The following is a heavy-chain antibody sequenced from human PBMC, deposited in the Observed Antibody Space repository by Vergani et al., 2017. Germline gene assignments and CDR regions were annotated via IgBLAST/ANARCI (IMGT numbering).Heavy chain of an antibody. V-gene: IGHV2-70*15. J-gene: IGHJ3*02. Sequence: QVTLRESGPALVKPTQTLPLTCTFSGFSLSTSGMCVSWIRQPPGKALEWLARIDWDDDKYYSTSLKSRLTISKETSKNQVVLTMTNMDPVDTATYYCARSTLYDYVWVTSHAFDIWGQGTMVTVSS. D-gene: IGHD3-16*01. CDR2: IDWDDDK. CDR3: ARSTLYDYVWVTSHAFDI. CDR1: GFSLSTSGMC.